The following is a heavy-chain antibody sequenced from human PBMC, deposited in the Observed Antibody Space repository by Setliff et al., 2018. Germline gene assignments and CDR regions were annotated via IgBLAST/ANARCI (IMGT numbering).Heavy chain of an antibody. Sequence: KASETLSLTCTVSGGSISSGGYYWSWIRQHPGKGLEWIGYIYYSGSTYYNPSLKSRVTISVDTSKNQFSLKLSSVTAADTAVYYCARGASISSGSCDAFDIWGQGTMVTVSS. V-gene: IGHV4-31*03. CDR1: GGSISSGGYY. D-gene: IGHD3-22*01. CDR2: IYYSGST. J-gene: IGHJ3*02. CDR3: ARGASISSGSCDAFDI.